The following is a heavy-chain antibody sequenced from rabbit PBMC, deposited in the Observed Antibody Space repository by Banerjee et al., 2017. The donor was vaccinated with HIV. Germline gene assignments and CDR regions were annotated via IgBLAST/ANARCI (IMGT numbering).Heavy chain of an antibody. CDR1: GFSFSSSYY. CDR2: IDVSKSGST. CDR3: ARDYAGYSLFQL. V-gene: IGHV1S45*01. D-gene: IGHD7-1*01. Sequence: QEQLVESGGGLVQPEGSLTLTCTASGFSFSSSYYMCWVRQAPGKGLEWIACIDVSKSGSTYYASWAKGRFTLSKTSSTTVTLQMTSLTAADTATYFCARDYAGYSLFQLWGPGTLVTVS. J-gene: IGHJ4*01.